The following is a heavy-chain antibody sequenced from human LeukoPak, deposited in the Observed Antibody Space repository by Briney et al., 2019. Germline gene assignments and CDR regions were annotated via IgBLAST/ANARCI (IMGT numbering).Heavy chain of an antibody. Sequence: ASVKVSCKASGYTFSRYGISWVRQAPGQGLEWMGWISAYNGNTHDVQKLQGRVTMTTDTSTSAAYMELRSLRFDDTAVYYCARRGYCSRTSCPSPHDDALDIWGQGTMVTVSS. CDR1: GYTFSRYG. CDR2: ISAYNGNT. CDR3: ARRGYCSRTSCPSPHDDALDI. J-gene: IGHJ3*02. D-gene: IGHD2-2*01. V-gene: IGHV1-18*01.